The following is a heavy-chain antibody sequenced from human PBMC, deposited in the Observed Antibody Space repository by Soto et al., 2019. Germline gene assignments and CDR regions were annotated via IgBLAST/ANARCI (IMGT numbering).Heavy chain of an antibody. CDR3: ARDTVVVPAAIGLPIYYYYYGMDV. V-gene: IGHV3-21*01. Sequence: PGGSLRLSCAASGFTFSSYSMNWVRQAPGKELEWVSSISSSSSYIYYADSVKGRFTISRDNAKNSLYLQMNSLRAEDTAVYYCARDTVVVPAAIGLPIYYYYYGMDVWGQGTTVTVSS. D-gene: IGHD2-2*02. J-gene: IGHJ6*02. CDR2: ISSSSSYI. CDR1: GFTFSSYS.